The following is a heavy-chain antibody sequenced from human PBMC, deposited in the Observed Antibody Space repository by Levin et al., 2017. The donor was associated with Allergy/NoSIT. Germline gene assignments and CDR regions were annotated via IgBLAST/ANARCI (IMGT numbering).Heavy chain of an antibody. Sequence: SSQTLSLTCTVSGGSISGYYWSWIRQPPGKGLEWIGYIYYSGSTKYNPSLKSRVTISVDTSKNQFSLKLSSVTAADTAVYYCARDRTITTTGETYYYGMDVWGQGTTVTVSS. V-gene: IGHV4-59*01. D-gene: IGHD7-27*01. J-gene: IGHJ6*02. CDR2: IYYSGST. CDR1: GGSISGYY. CDR3: ARDRTITTTGETYYYGMDV.